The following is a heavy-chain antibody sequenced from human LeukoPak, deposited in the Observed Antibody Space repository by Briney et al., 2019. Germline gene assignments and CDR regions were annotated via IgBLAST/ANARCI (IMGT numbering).Heavy chain of an antibody. J-gene: IGHJ3*01. CDR3: AGGGCCGSTLCYVFNAFDV. CDR1: GFTFSSHE. V-gene: IGHV3-48*03. Sequence: GGSLRLSCGASGFTFSSHEMNWVRRAPGKGLEWVSYISGSGSSIYYADSVKGRFTISRDNAKKSLYLQLNSVRAEDTAAYYCAGGGCCGSTLCYVFNAFDVWGQGTMVTVSS. D-gene: IGHD2-2*01. CDR2: ISGSGSSI.